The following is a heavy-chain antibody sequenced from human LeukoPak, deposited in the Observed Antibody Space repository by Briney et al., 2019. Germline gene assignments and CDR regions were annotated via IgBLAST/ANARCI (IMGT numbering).Heavy chain of an antibody. V-gene: IGHV4-4*07. J-gene: IGHJ3*02. D-gene: IGHD6-19*01. CDR1: GGSISSYY. CDR2: IYTSGST. CDR3: ARDIAVAGTGAFDI. Sequence: PSETLSLTYTVSGGSISSYYWSWIRQPAGQGLEWTGRIYTSGSTNYNPSLKSRVTMSVDTSKNQFSLKLSSVTAADTAVYYCARDIAVAGTGAFDIWGQGTMVTVSS.